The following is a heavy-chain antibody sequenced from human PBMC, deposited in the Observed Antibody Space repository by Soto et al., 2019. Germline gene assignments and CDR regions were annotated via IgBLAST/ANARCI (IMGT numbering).Heavy chain of an antibody. Sequence: TLSLTCTVSLVSIVIGGYSCTWIRQSPGKGLEWIWYTYQSGSAYYNPSLKSLVTISVDRSKNQFSLNLTSVTAADTAVYYCARAYYAMEAWGQGPTVLVSS. CDR3: ARAYYAMEA. J-gene: IGHJ6*02. CDR1: LVSIVIGGYS. V-gene: IGHV4-30-2*06. CDR2: TYQSGSA.